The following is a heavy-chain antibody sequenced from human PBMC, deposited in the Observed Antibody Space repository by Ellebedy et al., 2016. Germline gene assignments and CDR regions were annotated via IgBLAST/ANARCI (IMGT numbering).Heavy chain of an antibody. D-gene: IGHD6-19*01. Sequence: GGSLRLSXAASGFTFSSYSMNWVRQAPGKGLEWVSSISSSSSTIYYADSVKGRFTISRDNAKNSLYLQMNSLRAEDTAVYYCARDRSSGWYGGGYYYYYMDVWGKGTTVTVSS. V-gene: IGHV3-48*01. CDR3: ARDRSSGWYGGGYYYYYMDV. J-gene: IGHJ6*03. CDR1: GFTFSSYS. CDR2: ISSSSSTI.